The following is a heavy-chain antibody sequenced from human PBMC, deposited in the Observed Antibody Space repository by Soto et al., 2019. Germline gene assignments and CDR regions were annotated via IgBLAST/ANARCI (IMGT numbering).Heavy chain of an antibody. CDR2: IWYDGSNK. V-gene: IGHV3-33*01. CDR1: GFTFRSYG. D-gene: IGHD3-22*01. J-gene: IGHJ4*02. Sequence: QVQLVESGGGVVQPGRSLRLSCAASGFTFRSYGMHWVRQAPGKGLEWVAVIWYDGSNKYYADSVKGRFTISRDNSKNTLYLQMNSLRAEDTAVYYCAREGVIVVEGGYYFDYWGQGTLVTVSS. CDR3: AREGVIVVEGGYYFDY.